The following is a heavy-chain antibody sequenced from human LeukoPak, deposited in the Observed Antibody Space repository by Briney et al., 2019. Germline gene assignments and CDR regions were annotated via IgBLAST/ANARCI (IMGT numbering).Heavy chain of an antibody. J-gene: IGHJ5*02. V-gene: IGHV1-18*01. Sequence: ASVKVSCKASGYTFTSYGISWVRQAPGQGLEWMGWISAYNGNTNYAQKLQGRVTMTTDTSTSTASMELRSLRSDDTAVYYCAREGYYDSSGYTASDPWGQGTLVTVSS. CDR3: AREGYYDSSGYTASDP. D-gene: IGHD3-22*01. CDR1: GYTFTSYG. CDR2: ISAYNGNT.